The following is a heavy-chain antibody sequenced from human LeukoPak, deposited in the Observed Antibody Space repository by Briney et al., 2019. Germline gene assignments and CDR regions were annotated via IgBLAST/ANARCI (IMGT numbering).Heavy chain of an antibody. Sequence: PMASVKVSCKASGGTFSSYAINWVRQATGQGLEWMGWMNPNSGNTGYAQKFQGRVTMTRNTSISTAYMELSSLRSEDTTVYYCARGPARGVGLLLTGSYYDWFDPWGQGTLVTVSS. CDR3: ARGPARGVGLLLTGSYYDWFDP. CDR1: GGTFSSYA. CDR2: MNPNSGNT. V-gene: IGHV1-8*02. D-gene: IGHD1-26*01. J-gene: IGHJ5*02.